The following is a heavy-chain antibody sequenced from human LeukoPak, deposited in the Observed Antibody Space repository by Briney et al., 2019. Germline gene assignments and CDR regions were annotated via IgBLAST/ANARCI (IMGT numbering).Heavy chain of an antibody. J-gene: IGHJ5*02. V-gene: IGHV4-34*01. CDR1: GGSFRRYY. CDR3: ARERDYIVVVPAAITVPHNWFAP. CDR2: INHSGST. D-gene: IGHD2-2*01. Sequence: SETLSLTCAGYGGSFRRYYWSWIRPPPGKGLEWIGEINHSGSTNYNPSLKSRVTISVDTSKSQFSLKLHSVTAADTAVYYCARERDYIVVVPAAITVPHNWFAPSGQGTLVTVSS.